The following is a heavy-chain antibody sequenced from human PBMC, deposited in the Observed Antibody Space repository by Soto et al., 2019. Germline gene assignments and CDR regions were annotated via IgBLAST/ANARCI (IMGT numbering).Heavy chain of an antibody. CDR2: IWYDRSNK. CDR3: ARGLWSFDY. V-gene: IGHV3-33*01. Sequence: QVQLVESGGGVVQPGRSLRLSCAASGFTFSSYGMHWVRQAPGKGLEWVALIWYDRSNKYYADSVKGRFTISRDNSKNTLFLQMNSLRAEDTAVYYCARGLWSFDYWGQGTLVTVSS. J-gene: IGHJ4*02. CDR1: GFTFSSYG. D-gene: IGHD5-18*01.